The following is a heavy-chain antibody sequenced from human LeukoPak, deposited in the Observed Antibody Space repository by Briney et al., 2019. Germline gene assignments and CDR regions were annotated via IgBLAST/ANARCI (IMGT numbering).Heavy chain of an antibody. V-gene: IGHV3-21*06. CDR1: GFTFSNYS. CDR2: ISSSRTSI. CDR3: VRGAGTTAFDM. J-gene: IGHJ3*02. D-gene: IGHD1-7*01. Sequence: KPGGSLRLSCAVSGFTFSNYSMNWVRPAPGKWLEWVSSISSSRTSIDYADSVKGRFTISRDNAKNSLYLQMDSLRAEDTAVYYCVRGAGTTAFDMWGQGTMVTVSS.